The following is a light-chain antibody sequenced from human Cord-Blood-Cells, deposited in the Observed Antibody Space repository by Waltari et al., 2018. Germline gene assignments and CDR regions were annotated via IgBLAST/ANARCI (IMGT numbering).Light chain of an antibody. V-gene: IGKV1-39*01. J-gene: IGKJ4*01. CDR3: RQSYSTSFT. CDR2: DAS. Sequence: DIQKTQSPSSLSASGGHRVTITCRTRHRISSYLNWYQQKPGKATKLLIIDASTLQSGVPSRLCGGGSGRDYSLTISSPQPEDFATVYSRQSYSTSFTFGGGTKLEIK. CDR1: HRISSY.